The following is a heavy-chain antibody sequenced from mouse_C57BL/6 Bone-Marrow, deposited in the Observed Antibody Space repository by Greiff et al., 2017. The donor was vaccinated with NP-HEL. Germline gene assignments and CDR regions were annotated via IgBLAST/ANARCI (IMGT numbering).Heavy chain of an antibody. D-gene: IGHD2-3*01. Sequence: EVQLVESGGGLVKPGGSLKLSCAASGFTFSSYAMSWVRQTPEQRLEWVATISDGGSYTYYPDNVKGRFTISRDNAKNNLYLQMSHLKSEDTAMYYCAREGLLLYAMDYWGQGTSVTVSS. CDR3: AREGLLLYAMDY. CDR2: ISDGGSYT. CDR1: GFTFSSYA. J-gene: IGHJ4*01. V-gene: IGHV5-4*01.